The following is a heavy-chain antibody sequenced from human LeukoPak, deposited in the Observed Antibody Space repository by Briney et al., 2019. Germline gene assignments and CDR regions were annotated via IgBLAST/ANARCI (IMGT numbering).Heavy chain of an antibody. Sequence: ASVKVSCKASGYTFTGYYMHWVRQAPGQGLEWMGRINPNSGGTNYAQKFQGRVTMTRDTSISTAYMELSRLRSDDTAVYHCARERGVRGVITPLCYWGQGTLVTVSS. J-gene: IGHJ4*02. V-gene: IGHV1-2*06. CDR2: INPNSGGT. CDR3: ARERGVRGVITPLCY. CDR1: GYTFTGYY. D-gene: IGHD3-10*01.